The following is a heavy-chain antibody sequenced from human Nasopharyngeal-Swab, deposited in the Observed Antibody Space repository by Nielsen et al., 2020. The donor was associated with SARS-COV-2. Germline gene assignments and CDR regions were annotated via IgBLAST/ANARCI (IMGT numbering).Heavy chain of an antibody. CDR2: IYPGGSDT. V-gene: IGHV5-51*01. Sequence: VRQMPGKGLEWMGIIYPGGSDTRYSPSFQGQVTISADKSISTAYLQWSSLKASDTAMYYCARRGYSYGLVNWGQGTLVTVSS. CDR3: ARRGYSYGLVN. J-gene: IGHJ4*02. D-gene: IGHD5-18*01.